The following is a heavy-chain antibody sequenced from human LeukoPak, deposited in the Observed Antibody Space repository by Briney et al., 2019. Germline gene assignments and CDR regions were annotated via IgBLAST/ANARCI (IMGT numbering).Heavy chain of an antibody. D-gene: IGHD3-10*01. CDR2: INTYGSTT. CDR3: ARARGYQPDY. CDR1: GFTFRDYW. J-gene: IGHJ4*02. Sequence: PGGSLRLSCAASGFTFRDYWMHWVRQAPGKGLVWVSRINTYGSTTTYADSVKGRFTISRDDAKNTLYLQMSSLRTEDTAVYYCARARGYQPDYWGQGTLVTVPS. V-gene: IGHV3-74*03.